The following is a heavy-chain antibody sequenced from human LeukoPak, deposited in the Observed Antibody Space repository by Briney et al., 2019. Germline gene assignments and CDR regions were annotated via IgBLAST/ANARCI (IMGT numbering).Heavy chain of an antibody. CDR1: GDSIKSDDHY. V-gene: IGHV4-30-4*01. CDR3: ARAQTHGLPGWFDS. J-gene: IGHJ5*01. Sequence: SQTLSLTCDVSGDSIKSDDHYWSWIRQPPGKNLEWIGYANYLGTAYYNPSLRSRLNISLDTSKSHFSLKLTSVSVADTAIYSCARAQTHGLPGWFDSWGQGILVTVSS. CDR2: ANYLGTA. D-gene: IGHD2-8*02.